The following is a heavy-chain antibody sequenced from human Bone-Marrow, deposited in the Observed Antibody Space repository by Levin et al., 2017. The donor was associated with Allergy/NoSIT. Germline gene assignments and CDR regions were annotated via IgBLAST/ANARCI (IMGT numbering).Heavy chain of an antibody. Sequence: GESLKISCAASGFTFSNYWMHWVRQAPGKGLVWVSHINSDGSNTNYVDSVKGRFTISRDNAKNTLYLQMNSLRDEDTAVYYCARGGCSSTSCLDNWGQGTLVTVSP. D-gene: IGHD2-2*01. CDR2: INSDGSNT. V-gene: IGHV3-74*01. CDR1: GFTFSNYW. CDR3: ARGGCSSTSCLDN. J-gene: IGHJ4*02.